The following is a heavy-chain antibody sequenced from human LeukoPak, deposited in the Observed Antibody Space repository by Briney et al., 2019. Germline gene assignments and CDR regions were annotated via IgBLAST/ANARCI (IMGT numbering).Heavy chain of an antibody. V-gene: IGHV4-61*02. D-gene: IGHD2-2*01. Sequence: SQTLSLTCTVSGGSISSGSYYWSWIRQPAGKGLEWIGRIYTSGSTNYNPSLKSRVTISVDTSKNQFSLKLSSVTAADTAVYYCARGGGYCSSTSCYGAFDIWGKGTMVTVSS. J-gene: IGHJ3*02. CDR3: ARGGGYCSSTSCYGAFDI. CDR2: IYTSGST. CDR1: GGSISSGSYY.